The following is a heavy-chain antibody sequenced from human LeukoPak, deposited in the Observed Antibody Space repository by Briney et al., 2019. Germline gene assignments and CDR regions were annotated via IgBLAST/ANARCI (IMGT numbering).Heavy chain of an antibody. J-gene: IGHJ4*02. CDR1: GGSISSYY. D-gene: IGHD2-2*01. CDR3: ARLSSSYVRD. CDR2: IYYSGST. V-gene: IGHV4-59*01. Sequence: SETLSFTCTVSGGSISSYYWSWIRQPPGKGLEWIGYIYYSGSTNYNPSLRSRVTISVDTSKNQFSLKLSSVTAADTAVYYCARLSSSYVRDWGQGTLVTVSS.